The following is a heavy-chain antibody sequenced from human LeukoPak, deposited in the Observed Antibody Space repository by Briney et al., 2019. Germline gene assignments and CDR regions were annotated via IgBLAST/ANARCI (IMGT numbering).Heavy chain of an antibody. Sequence: PGRSLRLSCAASGFTFSSYGMHWVRQAPGKGLEWVAVIWYDGSNKYYADSVKGRFTISRDNSKNTLYLQMNSLRAEDTAVYYCARDRFGSYGYYLDYWGQGTLVTVSS. CDR2: IWYDGSNK. V-gene: IGHV3-33*01. D-gene: IGHD5-18*01. CDR3: ARDRFGSYGYYLDY. J-gene: IGHJ4*02. CDR1: GFTFSSYG.